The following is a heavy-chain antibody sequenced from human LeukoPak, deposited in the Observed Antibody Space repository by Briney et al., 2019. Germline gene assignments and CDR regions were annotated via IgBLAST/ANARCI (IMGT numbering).Heavy chain of an antibody. CDR2: SIPISGTA. D-gene: IGHD1-1*01. Sequence: SLKVSCKASGGTFTSYAICWVRQAPGQGLEWMGRSIPISGTANYAQKFQRGVTITTDESTSTAYMKQRSLRSEDTAVYYCAREAKLDPSYYYYYMDVWGKGTTVTVSS. V-gene: IGHV1-69*05. CDR1: GGTFTSYA. CDR3: AREAKLDPSYYYYYMDV. J-gene: IGHJ6*03.